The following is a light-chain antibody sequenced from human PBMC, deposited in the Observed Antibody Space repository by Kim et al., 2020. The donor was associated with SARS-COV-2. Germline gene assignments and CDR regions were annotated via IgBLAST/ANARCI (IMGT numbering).Light chain of an antibody. Sequence: EIVLTQSPATLSLSPGDRATLSCRASQSVSSYLAWYQQKPGQAPRLLLYDASNRATGIPARFSGSGSGTDFTLTISSLEPEDFAVYYCHQRSNWPQTFGQGTKLEI. J-gene: IGKJ2*01. CDR1: QSVSSY. CDR3: HQRSNWPQT. CDR2: DAS. V-gene: IGKV3-11*01.